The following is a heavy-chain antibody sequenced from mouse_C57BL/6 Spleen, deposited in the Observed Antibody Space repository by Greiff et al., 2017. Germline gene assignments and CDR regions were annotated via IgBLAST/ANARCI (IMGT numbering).Heavy chain of an antibody. J-gene: IGHJ1*03. CDR2: IDPSDSET. CDR3: ARRYYGYFDV. Sequence: QVQLQQSGAELVRPGSSVKLSCKASGYTFTSYWMHWVKQRPIQGLEWIGNIDPSDSETHYNQKFKDKATLTVDKSSSTAYMQLSSLTSEDSAVYYCARRYYGYFDVWGTGTTVTVSS. V-gene: IGHV1-52*01. CDR1: GYTFTSYW.